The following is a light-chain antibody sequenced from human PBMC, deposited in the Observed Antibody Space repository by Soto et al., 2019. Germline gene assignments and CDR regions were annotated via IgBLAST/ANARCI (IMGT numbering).Light chain of an antibody. V-gene: IGKV1-5*01. Sequence: DIQMTQSPSPLPASIGDRVTITCRASQSIDIWLAWYQQKPGKAPQLLIYDASRVKTGVPSRFTASGSGTEFTLTINTLQADDSATYFCQHYNGYPYTFGPGTKVDIK. CDR2: DAS. J-gene: IGKJ2*01. CDR3: QHYNGYPYT. CDR1: QSIDIW.